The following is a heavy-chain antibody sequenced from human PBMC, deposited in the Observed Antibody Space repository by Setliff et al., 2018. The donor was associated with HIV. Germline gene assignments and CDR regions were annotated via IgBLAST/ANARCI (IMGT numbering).Heavy chain of an antibody. J-gene: IGHJ1*01. CDR2: VYSTGST. V-gene: IGHV4-59*11. CDR3: ARGGADVLRYFDWLLSTRAEYFQH. Sequence: SETLSLTCTVSGGSISSHYWSWIRQPPGKGLEWIGYVYSTGSTNYNPSLKSRVTISVDTSRNQFSLKLSSVTAADTAVYYCARGGADVLRYFDWLLSTRAEYFQHWGQGTLVTVSS. CDR1: GGSISSHY. D-gene: IGHD3-9*01.